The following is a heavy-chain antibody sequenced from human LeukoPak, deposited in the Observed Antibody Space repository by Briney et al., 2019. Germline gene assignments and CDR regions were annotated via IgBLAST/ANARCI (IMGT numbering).Heavy chain of an antibody. V-gene: IGHV3-33*01. J-gene: IGHJ4*02. CDR3: ARAYTLKAYYDFWSGYHNGFDY. D-gene: IGHD3-3*01. CDR1: GFTFSSYG. CDR2: IWYDGSNK. Sequence: PGRSLRLSCAASGFTFSSYGMHWVRQAPGKGLEWVAVIWYDGSNKYYADSVKGRFTISRDNSMNTLYLQMNSLRAEDTAVYYCARAYTLKAYYDFWSGYHNGFDYWGQGTLVTVSS.